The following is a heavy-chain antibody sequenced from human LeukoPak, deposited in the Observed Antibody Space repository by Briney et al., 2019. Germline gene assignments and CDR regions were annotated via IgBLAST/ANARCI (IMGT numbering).Heavy chain of an antibody. Sequence: ASVKVSCKVSGYTLTELSMHWVRQAPGKGLEWMGGFDPEDGETIYEQKFQGRVTMTEDTSTDTAYMELSSLRSEDTAVYYCATDQRIAVAGTELRYWGQGTLVTVSS. CDR1: GYTLTELS. D-gene: IGHD6-19*01. V-gene: IGHV1-24*01. CDR2: FDPEDGET. CDR3: ATDQRIAVAGTELRY. J-gene: IGHJ4*02.